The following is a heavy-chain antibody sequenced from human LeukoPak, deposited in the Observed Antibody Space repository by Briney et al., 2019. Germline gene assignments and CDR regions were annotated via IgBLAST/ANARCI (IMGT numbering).Heavy chain of an antibody. V-gene: IGHV3-23*01. CDR3: AKRSSTGNYHFDY. CDR2: ITSGSGGIT. J-gene: IGHJ4*02. CDR1: GFTFSSYG. D-gene: IGHD1-7*01. Sequence: PGGSLRLSCAGSGFTFSSYGMGWVRQAPGKGLEWVSIITSGSGGITYYADSAKGRFTVSRDNSQNTLYLHMNSLRAEDTAVYYCAKRSSTGNYHFDYWGQGTLVTVSS.